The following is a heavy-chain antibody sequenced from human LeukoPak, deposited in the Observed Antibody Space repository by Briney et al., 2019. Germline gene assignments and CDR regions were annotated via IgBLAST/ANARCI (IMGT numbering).Heavy chain of an antibody. CDR3: ARRKQEVGVVIRWGQYYFDY. D-gene: IGHD3-3*01. V-gene: IGHV1-69*13. CDR1: GGTVSSYA. Sequence: SVKVSCKASGGTVSSYAISWVRQAPGQGLEWMGGIIPIFGTANYAQKFQGRVTITADESTSTAYMELSSLRSEDTAVYYCARRKQEVGVVIRWGQYYFDYWGQGTLVTVSS. J-gene: IGHJ4*02. CDR2: IIPIFGTA.